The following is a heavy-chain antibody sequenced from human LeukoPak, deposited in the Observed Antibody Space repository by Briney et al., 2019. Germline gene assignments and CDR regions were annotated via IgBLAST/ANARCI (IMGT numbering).Heavy chain of an antibody. D-gene: IGHD6-19*01. V-gene: IGHV4-59*01. CDR3: ARASAAAALAVEFDP. J-gene: IGHJ5*02. Sequence: SETPSLTCTVSGGSISSYYWSWIRQPPGKGLEWIGYIYYSGSTNYNPSLKSRVTIPVDTSKNQFSLKLSSVTAADTAVYYCARASAAAALAVEFDPWGQGTLVTVSS. CDR2: IYYSGST. CDR1: GGSISSYY.